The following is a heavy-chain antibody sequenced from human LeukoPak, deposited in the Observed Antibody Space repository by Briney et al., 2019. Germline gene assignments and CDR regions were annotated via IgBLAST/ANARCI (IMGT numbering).Heavy chain of an antibody. CDR2: IYHIGTT. CDR3: AREGTSGGYDWGWFDP. CDR1: GYSISSGYY. J-gene: IGHJ5*02. D-gene: IGHD5-12*01. V-gene: IGHV4-38-2*02. Sequence: SETLSLTCAVSGYSISSGYYCVWIRQPPGKGLEWIGTIYHIGTTYYNPSLKSRVTMSVDTSKNQFSLKLSSATAADSAVYFCAREGTSGGYDWGWFDPWGQGTLVTVSS.